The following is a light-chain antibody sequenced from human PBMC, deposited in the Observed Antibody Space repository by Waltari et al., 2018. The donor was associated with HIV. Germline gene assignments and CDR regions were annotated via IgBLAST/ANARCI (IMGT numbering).Light chain of an antibody. CDR3: AVWNDSLSGYV. CDR1: SYNIGRNY. V-gene: IGLV1-47*01. CDR2: RNN. Sequence: QSVLTQPPSASGTPGQRVTISCSGSSYNIGRNYVYWYQQLPGSAPKLLIYRNNQRPSGVPDRFSCSKSGTSASLAISGLRSEDEADYYCAVWNDSLSGYVFGTGTKVTV. J-gene: IGLJ1*01.